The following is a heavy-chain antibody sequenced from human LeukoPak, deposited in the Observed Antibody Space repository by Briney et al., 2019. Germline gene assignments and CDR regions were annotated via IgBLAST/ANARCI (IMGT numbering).Heavy chain of an antibody. CDR3: AKGPHIVSGSYYNYDAEYFQH. CDR1: GFTFSSYS. Sequence: GGSLRLSCAASGFTFSSYSMNWVRQAPGKGLEWVAVISYDGSNKYYADSVKGRFTISRDNSKNTLYLQMNSLRAEDTAVYYCAKGPHIVSGSYYNYDAEYFQHWGQGTLVTVSS. V-gene: IGHV3-30*18. CDR2: ISYDGSNK. D-gene: IGHD3-10*01. J-gene: IGHJ1*01.